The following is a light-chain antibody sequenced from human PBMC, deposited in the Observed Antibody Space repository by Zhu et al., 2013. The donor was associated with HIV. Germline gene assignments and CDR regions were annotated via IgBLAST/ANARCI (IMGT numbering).Light chain of an antibody. CDR2: AAS. J-gene: IGKJ5*01. Sequence: DIQMTQSPSSLSASVGDRVTITCRASQSISSYLNWYQQKPGKAPKLLIYAASTLRTGVPSRFSGSGSGTEFTLTISSLQPEDFATYYCQQLNNYPPTFGQGTRLEV. CDR1: QSISSY. V-gene: IGKV1-9*01. CDR3: QQLNNYPPT.